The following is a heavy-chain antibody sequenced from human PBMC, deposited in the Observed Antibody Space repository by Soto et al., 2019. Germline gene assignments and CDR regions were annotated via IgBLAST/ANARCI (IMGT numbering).Heavy chain of an antibody. Sequence: QLQLQESGPGLVKPSETLSLTCTVSGGSISSSSYYWGWIRQPPGKGLEWIGSIYYSGSTYYNPSLKSRVTISVDTSKNQFSLKLSSVTAADTAVYYCARQGHRGVVVVAAQRNNWFDPWGQGTLVTVSS. CDR3: ARQGHRGVVVVAAQRNNWFDP. D-gene: IGHD2-15*01. J-gene: IGHJ5*02. CDR2: IYYSGST. CDR1: GGSISSSSYY. V-gene: IGHV4-39*01.